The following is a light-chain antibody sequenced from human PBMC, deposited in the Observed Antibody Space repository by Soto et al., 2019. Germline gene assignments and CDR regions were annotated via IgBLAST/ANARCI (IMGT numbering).Light chain of an antibody. CDR1: QGISNY. CDR3: QKFNSAPWT. CDR2: AAS. Sequence: DIQMTQSPSSLSASVGDRVTITCRASQGISNYLAGYQQKPGKVPKLLIYAASTLQSGVPSRLSGSGSGTDFTLTIISLQPEDVATYYFQKFNSAPWTFGQGTKVDIK. V-gene: IGKV1-27*01. J-gene: IGKJ1*01.